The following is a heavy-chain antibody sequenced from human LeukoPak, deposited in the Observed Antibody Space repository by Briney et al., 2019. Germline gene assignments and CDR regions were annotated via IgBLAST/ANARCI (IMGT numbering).Heavy chain of an antibody. D-gene: IGHD3-22*01. Sequence: GESLKISCKGSGYLFSTSWIAWVRQMPGKGLEWMEIVYPGDSGARYSPSFQGQVTVSADTSINTAYLQWSSLKASDTAIYYCARKSYYDSYQHAFDIWGQGTMVTVSS. V-gene: IGHV5-51*03. CDR1: GYLFSTSW. CDR3: ARKSYYDSYQHAFDI. CDR2: VYPGDSGA. J-gene: IGHJ3*02.